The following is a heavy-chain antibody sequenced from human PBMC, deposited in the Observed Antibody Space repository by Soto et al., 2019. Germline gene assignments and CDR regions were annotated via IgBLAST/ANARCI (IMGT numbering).Heavy chain of an antibody. CDR3: ARDKKYCSSTTCYSTSPFDY. V-gene: IGHV3-33*01. CDR2: IWYDGSNA. D-gene: IGHD2-2*01. Sequence: PGGSLRLSCAASGFTFNSYGMHWVRQAPGKGLEWVAVIWYDGSNAYYADSVKGRFTISRDNSKNTLYLQMNSLRAEDTAVYYCARDKKYCSSTTCYSTSPFDYWGQGTLVTVSS. CDR1: GFTFNSYG. J-gene: IGHJ4*02.